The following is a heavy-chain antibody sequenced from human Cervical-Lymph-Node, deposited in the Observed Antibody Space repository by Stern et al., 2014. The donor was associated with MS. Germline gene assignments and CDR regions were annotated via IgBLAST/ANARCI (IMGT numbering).Heavy chain of an antibody. CDR3: ARALRNAYTWFDP. CDR1: GASITSYY. V-gene: IGHV4-59*01. J-gene: IGHJ5*01. Sequence: QLQLQESGPGLLRPSETLSLTCTVSGASITSYYWTWIRQPPGKGLEWIGHIDYSGSTNYNPSLESRVTMSVDSSKNEFSLILTSVTAADTAVYYCARALRNAYTWFDPWGQGTLVTVSS. CDR2: IDYSGST. D-gene: IGHD2-2*01.